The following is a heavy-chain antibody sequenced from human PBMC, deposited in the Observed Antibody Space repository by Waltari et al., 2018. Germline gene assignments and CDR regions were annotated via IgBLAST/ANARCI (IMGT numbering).Heavy chain of an antibody. J-gene: IGHJ5*02. CDR1: GYNFTNYW. Sequence: EVQLVQSGAEVKKPGESLRISCQGSGYNFTNYWITWVRQVPGKGLEWMGKIDPRDSYTFYSPSFQGHVTFSADESVNTAYLQWSSLEASDTAMYYCARRISRYSGISAPYNWIDPWGQGTLVTVSS. D-gene: IGHD5-12*01. CDR3: ARRISRYSGISAPYNWIDP. V-gene: IGHV5-10-1*03. CDR2: IDPRDSYT.